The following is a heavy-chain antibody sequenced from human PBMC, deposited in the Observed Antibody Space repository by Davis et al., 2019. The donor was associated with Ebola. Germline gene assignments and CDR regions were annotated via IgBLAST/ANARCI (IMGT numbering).Heavy chain of an antibody. D-gene: IGHD3-3*01. Sequence: GESLKISCAASGFTFSDYYMSWIRQAPGKGLEWVSYISSSGSTIYYADSVKGRFTISRDNAKNSLYLQMNSLRAEDTAVYYCARAGYDFWSGYYYRFYFDCWGQGTLVTVSS. CDR1: GFTFSDYY. V-gene: IGHV3-11*04. J-gene: IGHJ4*02. CDR2: ISSSGSTI. CDR3: ARAGYDFWSGYYYRFYFDC.